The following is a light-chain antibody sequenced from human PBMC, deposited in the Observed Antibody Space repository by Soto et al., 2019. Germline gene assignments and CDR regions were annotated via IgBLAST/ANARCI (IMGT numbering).Light chain of an antibody. CDR2: DAS. V-gene: IGKV3-15*01. CDR1: QSLRSS. Sequence: ETIMTQSPYTLSVSLGERATLSCRASQSLRSSLAWYQQKPGQAPRLLIYDASTRATGIPARFSGSGSGTDFTLTISGLQSEDFAVYYCQQYYHWPRTFGQGTKVDIK. CDR3: QQYYHWPRT. J-gene: IGKJ1*01.